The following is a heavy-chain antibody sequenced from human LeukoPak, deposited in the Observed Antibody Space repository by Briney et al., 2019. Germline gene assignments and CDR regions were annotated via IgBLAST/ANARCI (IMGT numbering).Heavy chain of an antibody. D-gene: IGHD1-26*01. Sequence: PGGAPRLSCAAPGFTFSSYSMNWVRQAPGEGVEWVSYISSSSSTIYYADSVKGRFTISRDNAKNSLYLQMNSLRAEDTAVYYCASSLGWEPIWYYWGQGTLVTVSS. CDR3: ASSLGWEPIWYY. J-gene: IGHJ4*02. CDR1: GFTFSSYS. V-gene: IGHV3-48*04. CDR2: ISSSSSTI.